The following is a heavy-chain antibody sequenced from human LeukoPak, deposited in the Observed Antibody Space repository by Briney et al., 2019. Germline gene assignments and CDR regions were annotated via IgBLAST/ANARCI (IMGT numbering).Heavy chain of an antibody. CDR3: ARATLYDYYFNY. Sequence: PGGSLRLSCAASGFTFSNYLMHWVRHTTGKGLVWISRISTDGSFTNYADSVKGRFSISRDNAKNTLYLQMNSLRVEDTAVYYCARATLYDYYFNYWGQGTLVTVSS. CDR2: ISTDGSFT. D-gene: IGHD5/OR15-5a*01. V-gene: IGHV3-74*01. CDR1: GFTFSNYL. J-gene: IGHJ4*02.